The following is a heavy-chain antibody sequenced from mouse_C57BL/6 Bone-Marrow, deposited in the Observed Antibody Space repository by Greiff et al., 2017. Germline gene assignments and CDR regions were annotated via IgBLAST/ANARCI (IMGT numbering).Heavy chain of an antibody. D-gene: IGHD1-1*01. CDR3: AREVYYGSSPNYFDY. CDR1: GYSITSGYY. J-gene: IGHJ2*01. V-gene: IGHV3-6*01. CDR2: ISYDGSN. Sequence: EVKLQESGPGLVKPSQSLSLTCSVTGYSITSGYYWNWIRQFPGNKLEWMGYISYDGSNNYNPSLKNRISITRDTSKNQFFLKLNSVTTEDTATYYCAREVYYGSSPNYFDYWGQGTTLTVSS.